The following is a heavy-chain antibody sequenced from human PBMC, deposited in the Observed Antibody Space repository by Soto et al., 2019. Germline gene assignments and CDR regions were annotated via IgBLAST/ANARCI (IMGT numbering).Heavy chain of an antibody. J-gene: IGHJ4*02. CDR2: IVVVNGGR. CDR3: AAGSSVDY. CDR1: GFTFNNSA. Sequence: QLQLVQSGPEVKRPGTSVKVSCKPSGFTFNNSAIQWVRQARGQRLEWIGWIVVVNGGRRYSQNFQDRVTITMDMSTSTAYMELSSLRSEDTAVYYCAAGSSVDYWGQGTLVIVSS. V-gene: IGHV1-58*02.